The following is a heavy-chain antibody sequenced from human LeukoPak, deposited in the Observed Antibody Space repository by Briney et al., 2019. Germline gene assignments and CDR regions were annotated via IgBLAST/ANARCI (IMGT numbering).Heavy chain of an antibody. V-gene: IGHV1-46*04. J-gene: IGHJ4*02. CDR1: GYTFTSYY. D-gene: IGHD6-13*01. CDR3: EREEGIAAEDY. CDR2: INPSGTST. Sequence: GASVNVSCKASGYTFTSYYMHCVRQAPGQGREWMGIINPSGTSTSYAQKLHGRVTMTRDTTTSTVYMELSSPRYEDTAVYYCEREEGIAAEDYWGQGTLVTVSS.